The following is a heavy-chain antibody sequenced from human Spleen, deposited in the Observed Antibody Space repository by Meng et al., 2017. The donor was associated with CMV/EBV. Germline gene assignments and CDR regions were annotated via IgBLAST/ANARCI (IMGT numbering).Heavy chain of an antibody. J-gene: IGHJ5*02. CDR1: FTDYG. V-gene: IGHV1-18*01. CDR3: ARDLEYCGSTTCYEDCFDP. D-gene: IGHD2-2*01. Sequence: FTDYGISWVRQAPGQGLEGVGWISPYDGDTNYARKLQGRVTMTTDTSTTTAYMELRSLRSDDTAVYYCARDLEYCGSTTCYEDCFDPWGQGTLVTVSS. CDR2: ISPYDGDT.